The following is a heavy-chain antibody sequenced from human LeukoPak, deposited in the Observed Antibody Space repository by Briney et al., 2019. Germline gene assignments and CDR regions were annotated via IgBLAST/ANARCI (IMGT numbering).Heavy chain of an antibody. J-gene: IGHJ4*02. Sequence: SGTLSLTCAVSGGSISSSNWWSWVRQPPGKGLEWIGEIYHSGSTNYNPCLKSRVTISVDKSKNQFSLKLSSVTAADTAVYYCARDLDTAMAPGYFDYWAQGTLVTVSS. V-gene: IGHV4-4*02. D-gene: IGHD5-18*01. CDR2: IYHSGST. CDR1: GGSISSSNW. CDR3: ARDLDTAMAPGYFDY.